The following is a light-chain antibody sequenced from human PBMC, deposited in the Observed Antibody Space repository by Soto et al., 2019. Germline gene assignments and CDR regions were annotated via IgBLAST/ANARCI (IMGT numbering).Light chain of an antibody. J-gene: IGKJ5*01. Sequence: PGERATLSCRASQSVSSYLAWYQQKPGQAPRLLIYDASNRATGIPARFSGSGSGTDFTLTITSLEPEDFAVYYCQQRSNWPPITFGQGTRLEIK. CDR2: DAS. V-gene: IGKV3-11*01. CDR1: QSVSSY. CDR3: QQRSNWPPIT.